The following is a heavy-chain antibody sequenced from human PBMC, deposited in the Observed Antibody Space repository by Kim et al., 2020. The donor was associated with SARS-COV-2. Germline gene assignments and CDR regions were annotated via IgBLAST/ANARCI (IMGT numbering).Heavy chain of an antibody. Sequence: ASVKVSCKASGYTFTSYAMHWVRQAPGQRLEWMGWINAGNGNTKYSQKFQGRVTITRDTSASTAYMELSSLRSEDTAVYYCAREGDYGDYVGYFDYWGQGTLVTVSS. V-gene: IGHV1-3*01. CDR3: AREGDYGDYVGYFDY. J-gene: IGHJ4*02. CDR2: INAGNGNT. CDR1: GYTFTSYA. D-gene: IGHD4-17*01.